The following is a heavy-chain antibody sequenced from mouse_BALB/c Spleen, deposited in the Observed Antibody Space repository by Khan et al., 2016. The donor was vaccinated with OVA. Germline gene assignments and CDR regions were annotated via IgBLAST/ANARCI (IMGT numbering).Heavy chain of an antibody. CDR1: GYIFTDYN. D-gene: IGHD1-2*01. CDR3: ARSGYGSFGF. CDR2: IFPHNGGT. Sequence: VQLQQSGPDLVKPGASVRISCKASGYIFTDYNMDWVKQSHGKSLEWIGYIFPHNGGTGYNQKFKTKSTLTVDNSSSTAYMELRSLTSADSAVYYCARSGYGSFGFWGQGTLVTVSA. V-gene: IGHV1S29*02. J-gene: IGHJ3*01.